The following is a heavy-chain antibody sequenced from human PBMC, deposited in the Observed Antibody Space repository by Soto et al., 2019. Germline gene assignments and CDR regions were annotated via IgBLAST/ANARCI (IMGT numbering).Heavy chain of an antibody. V-gene: IGHV3-48*03. CDR3: ARVFLHAFDY. Sequence: GGSLRLSCAASGFTFSSYEMNWVRQAPGKGLEWVSYISSSGSTIYYADSVKGRFTISRDNAKNSLYLQMNSLRAEDTAVYYCARVFLHAFDYWRQGTLVTVSS. D-gene: IGHD3-10*02. CDR1: GFTFSSYE. CDR2: ISSSGSTI. J-gene: IGHJ4*02.